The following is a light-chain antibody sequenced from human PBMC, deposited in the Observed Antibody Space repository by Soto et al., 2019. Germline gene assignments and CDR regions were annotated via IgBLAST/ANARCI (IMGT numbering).Light chain of an antibody. CDR2: EVS. J-gene: IGLJ1*01. CDR1: SSDVGSYNL. V-gene: IGLV2-23*02. CDR3: CSYAASSTFYV. Sequence: QSVLTQPASVYGSPGQSITISCTGTSSDVGSYNLVSWYQQHPGKAPKLMIYEVSKWPSGVSNRFSGSKSGNTASLTISGLQAEDEADYYCCSYAASSTFYVFGTGTKVPV.